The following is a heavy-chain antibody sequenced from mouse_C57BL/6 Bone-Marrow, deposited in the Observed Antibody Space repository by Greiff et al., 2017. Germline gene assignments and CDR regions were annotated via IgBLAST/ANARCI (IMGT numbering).Heavy chain of an antibody. CDR2: IYPGNSDT. CDR1: GYTFTSYW. V-gene: IGHV1-5*01. CDR3: TRSIYYGSSYCWYFDV. D-gene: IGHD1-1*01. Sequence: EVKLVESGTVLARPGASVKMSCKTSGYTFTSYWMHWVKQRPGQGLEWIGAIYPGNSDTSYNQKFKGKAKLTAVTSASTAYMELSSLTNEDSAVYYCTRSIYYGSSYCWYFDVWGTGTTVTVSS. J-gene: IGHJ1*03.